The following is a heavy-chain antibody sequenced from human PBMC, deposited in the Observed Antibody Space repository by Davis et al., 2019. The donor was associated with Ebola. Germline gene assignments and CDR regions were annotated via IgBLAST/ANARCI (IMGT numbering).Heavy chain of an antibody. CDR2: INPHNGNT. Sequence: AASVKVSCKASGGTFSSYTISWVRQAPGQGLEWMGWINPHNGNTNYAQNVQGRVTTTTDTSTSTAYMEVGILRSDDTAVYYCARAQFPTTSDHWGQGTLVTVSS. CDR1: GGTFSSYT. D-gene: IGHD1-1*01. J-gene: IGHJ4*02. V-gene: IGHV1-18*01. CDR3: ARAQFPTTSDH.